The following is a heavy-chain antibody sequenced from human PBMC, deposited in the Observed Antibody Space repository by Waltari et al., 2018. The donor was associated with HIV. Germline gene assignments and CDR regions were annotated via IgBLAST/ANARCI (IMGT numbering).Heavy chain of an antibody. CDR1: GYASTGYY. D-gene: IGHD2-2*01. J-gene: IGHJ6*02. CDR3: ARDETVVVPAAQCCGMDV. V-gene: IGHV1-2*02. CDR2: INPNSGGT. Sequence: QVQLVQSGAELKKPGAPVKDSCKAFGYASTGYYMLWVRQAPGQGLEWMGWINPNSGGTNYAQKFQGRVTMTRDTSISTAYMELSRLRSDDTAVYYCARDETVVVPAAQCCGMDVWGQGTTVTVSS.